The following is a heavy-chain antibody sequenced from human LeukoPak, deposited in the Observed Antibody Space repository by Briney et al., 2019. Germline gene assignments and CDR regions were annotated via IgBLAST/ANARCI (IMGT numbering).Heavy chain of an antibody. J-gene: IGHJ3*02. Sequence: SVKVSCKASGGTFSSYAISWVRQATGQGLEWIGRIIPILGIANYAQKFQGRVTITADKSTSTAYMELSSLRSEDTAVYYCARVQLYYDSSGYYAAFDIWGQGTMVTVSS. CDR2: IIPILGIA. CDR1: GGTFSSYA. D-gene: IGHD3-22*01. CDR3: ARVQLYYDSSGYYAAFDI. V-gene: IGHV1-69*04.